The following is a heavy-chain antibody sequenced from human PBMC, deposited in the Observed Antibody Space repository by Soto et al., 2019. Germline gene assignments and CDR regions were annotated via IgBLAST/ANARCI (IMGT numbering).Heavy chain of an antibody. Sequence: PSETLSLTCAVSGVSVTNGDYYWSWMRQSPGKGLEWIGNIYYTETTRYNPSLNSRLNISIDTSRNQFSLQLTSLTAADTAIYYCARQRRGGYWFDPWGQGTLVTVSS. J-gene: IGHJ5*02. CDR1: GVSVTNGDYY. V-gene: IGHV4-30-4*01. CDR2: IYYTETT. CDR3: ARQRRGGYWFDP.